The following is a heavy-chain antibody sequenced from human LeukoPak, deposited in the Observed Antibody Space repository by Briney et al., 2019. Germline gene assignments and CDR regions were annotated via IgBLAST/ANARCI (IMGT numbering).Heavy chain of an antibody. J-gene: IGHJ4*02. CDR2: INLNNGGT. CDR3: ARDSATVTTPYFDY. D-gene: IGHD4-17*01. CDR1: GFTFTGYY. Sequence: ASVKVSCKASGFTFTGYYMNWVRQAPGQGLEWVGWINLNNGGTNYAQKFQGWVTRTRDTSISTAYMELSRLRYDDTAVYYCARDSATVTTPYFDYWGQGSLVTVSS. V-gene: IGHV1-2*04.